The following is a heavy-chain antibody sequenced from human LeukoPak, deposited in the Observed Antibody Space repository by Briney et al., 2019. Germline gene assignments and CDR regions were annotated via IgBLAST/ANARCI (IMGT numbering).Heavy chain of an antibody. J-gene: IGHJ4*02. CDR3: ARGLGYSSSWYQY. CDR2: INHSGST. D-gene: IGHD6-13*01. V-gene: IGHV4-34*01. CDR1: GGSFSGYY. Sequence: PSETLSLTCAAYGGSFSGYYWSWIRQPPGKGLEWIGEINHSGSTNYNPSLKSRVTISVDTSKNQFSLKLSSVTAADTAVYYCARGLGYSSSWYQYWGQGTLVTVSS.